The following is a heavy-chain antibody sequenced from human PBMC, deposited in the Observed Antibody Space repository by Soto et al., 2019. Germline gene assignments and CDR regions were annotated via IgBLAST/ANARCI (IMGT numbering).Heavy chain of an antibody. V-gene: IGHV3-21*01. D-gene: IGHD2-21*02. CDR1: VFTFSSYT. Sequence: GGSLRLSCASSVFTFSSYTMNCVRHAPGKGLEWVSSIDSSSSYIYYADSVKGRFTISRDNAKNSLFLQMNSLRAEDTAVYYCARDPGDYQGDSYFKHWGQGTRVTVSS. CDR3: ARDPGDYQGDSYFKH. J-gene: IGHJ1*01. CDR2: IDSSSSYI.